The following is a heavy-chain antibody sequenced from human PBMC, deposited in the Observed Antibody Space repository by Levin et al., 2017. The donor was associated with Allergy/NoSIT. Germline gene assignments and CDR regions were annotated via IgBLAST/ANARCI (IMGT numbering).Heavy chain of an antibody. J-gene: IGHJ4*02. V-gene: IGHV3-21*01. Sequence: GGSLRLSCAASGFTFRSYSMNWVRQAPGKGLEWVSTISSTSTYIYYAESMKGRFTISRDNAKNSVYLQMTSLRGEDTAVYYCARDDSAKAVAGTLATFWGQGTLVTVSS. CDR1: GFTFRSYS. CDR2: ISSTSTYI. CDR3: ARDDSAKAVAGTLATF. D-gene: IGHD6-19*01.